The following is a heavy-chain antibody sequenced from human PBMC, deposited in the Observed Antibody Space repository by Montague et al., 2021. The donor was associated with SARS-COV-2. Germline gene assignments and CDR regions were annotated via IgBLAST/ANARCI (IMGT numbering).Heavy chain of an antibody. CDR2: VYYTGTT. CDR3: ARDCSDGYSPYFDS. Sequence: SETLSLTCNVSGGSISSYYWSWIRQPPGRGLQWIGYVYYTGTTNYNPSLKSRVTISVDTSKNQFSLTLNSVTAADTAVYCCARDCSDGYSPYFDSWGQGTLVTVSS. D-gene: IGHD5-24*01. J-gene: IGHJ4*02. CDR1: GGSISSYY. V-gene: IGHV4-59*01.